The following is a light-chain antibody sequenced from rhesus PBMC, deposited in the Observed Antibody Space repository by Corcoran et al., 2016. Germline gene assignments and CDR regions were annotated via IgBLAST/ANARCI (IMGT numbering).Light chain of an antibody. Sequence: QSAPTQPPSVSGSLGQSVTISCTGTSSDVGGYNYVSWYQQHPGKAPKLMIYDVSKRPSGVSDRFSGSKSGNTASLTISGLQAEDEADYYCCSYTTSNTYVFGSGTKLTVL. J-gene: IGLJ6*01. CDR3: CSYTTSNTYV. CDR2: DVS. V-gene: IGLV2S7*01. CDR1: SSDVGGYNY.